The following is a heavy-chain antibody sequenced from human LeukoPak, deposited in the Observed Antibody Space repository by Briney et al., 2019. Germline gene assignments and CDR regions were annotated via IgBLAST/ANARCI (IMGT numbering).Heavy chain of an antibody. Sequence: PGGSLRLSCAASGFIFSSYSMNWVRQAPGKGLEWVSSIISSRSGSFVYYADSVKGRFTISRDNAKNSLYLQMNSLRAEDTAVYYCARTNTGLGDWGQGTLVTVSS. J-gene: IGHJ4*02. V-gene: IGHV3-21*01. CDR3: ARTNTGLGD. CDR2: IISSRSGSFV. D-gene: IGHD2-8*01. CDR1: GFIFSSYS.